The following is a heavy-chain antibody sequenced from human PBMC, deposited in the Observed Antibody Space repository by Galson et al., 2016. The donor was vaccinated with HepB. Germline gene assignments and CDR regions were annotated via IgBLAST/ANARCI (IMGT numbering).Heavy chain of an antibody. CDR2: IYYSGST. Sequence: SETLSLTCTVSGGSISSSNYYWAWIRQPPGKGLEWIGTIYYSGSTHYNPSLKSRVTISVDTSRKQFSLKLTSMTAADTAVYYCARQVVITTRPHDAFDVWGQGTMVTVSS. CDR3: ARQVVITTRPHDAFDV. V-gene: IGHV4-39*01. J-gene: IGHJ3*01. D-gene: IGHD4/OR15-4a*01. CDR1: GGSISSSNYY.